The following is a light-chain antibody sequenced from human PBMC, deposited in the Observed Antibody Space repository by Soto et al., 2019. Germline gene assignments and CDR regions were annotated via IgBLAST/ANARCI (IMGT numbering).Light chain of an antibody. V-gene: IGKV1-8*01. CDR2: AAS. Sequence: AIRMTQSPSSFSASTGDRVTITCRASQGISSYLAWYQQKPGKAPKLLIYAASTLQSGVPSRFSGSGSGTDFTLTSSCLQSEDFATYYCQQDYSYPRTFGQGTKLEIK. J-gene: IGKJ2*02. CDR3: QQDYSYPRT. CDR1: QGISSY.